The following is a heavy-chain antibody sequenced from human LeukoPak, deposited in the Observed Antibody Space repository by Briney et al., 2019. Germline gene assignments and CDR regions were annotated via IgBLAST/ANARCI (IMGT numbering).Heavy chain of an antibody. J-gene: IGHJ5*02. CDR1: GFTFSSYS. Sequence: GALRLSCAASGFTFSSYSMNWVRQAPGKGLEWVSSISSSSSYIYYADSVKGRFTISRDNAKNSLYLQMNSLRAEATAVYYCARDSAYSYGYTGWFDPWGQGTLVTVSS. V-gene: IGHV3-21*01. CDR3: ARDSAYSYGYTGWFDP. D-gene: IGHD5-18*01. CDR2: ISSSSSYI.